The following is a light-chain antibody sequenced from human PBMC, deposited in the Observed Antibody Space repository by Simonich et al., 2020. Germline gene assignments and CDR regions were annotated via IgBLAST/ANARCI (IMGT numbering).Light chain of an antibody. CDR1: SSDVGGYNY. V-gene: IGLV2-11*01. CDR3: CSYAGSYRWV. Sequence: QSALTQPRSVSGSPGQSVTISCTGTSSDVGGYNYVSWYQQHPGKAPKLMIYDVRKRPSGVPDRFSGSKSGNTASLTISGLQAEDEADYYCCSYAGSYRWVFGGGTKLTVL. J-gene: IGLJ3*02. CDR2: DVR.